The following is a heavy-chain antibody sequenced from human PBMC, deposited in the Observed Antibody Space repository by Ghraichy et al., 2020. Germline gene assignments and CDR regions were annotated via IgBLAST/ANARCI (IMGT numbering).Heavy chain of an antibody. CDR3: ARDIVVVPGARGYAFDI. CDR1: GGSISGYY. Sequence: SETLSLTCTVSGGSISGYYWSWIRQPPGKGLEWIGYIYYGGSTNYNPSLKSRVTMSVDTSKNQFSLKLTSVTAADTAVYYCARDIVVVPGARGYAFDIWGQGTIVTVSS. CDR2: IYYGGST. J-gene: IGHJ3*02. D-gene: IGHD2-2*01. V-gene: IGHV4-59*01.